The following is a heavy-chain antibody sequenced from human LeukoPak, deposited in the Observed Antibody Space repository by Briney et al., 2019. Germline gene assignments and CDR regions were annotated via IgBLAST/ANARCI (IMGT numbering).Heavy chain of an antibody. CDR3: ARGRSSSWYYYYYGMDV. J-gene: IGHJ6*02. V-gene: IGHV4-34*01. CDR2: INHSGST. Sequence: SETLSLTCAVYGGSFSGYYWSWIRQPPGKGLEWIGEINHSGSTNYNPSLKSRVTISVDTSKNQFSLKLSSVTAGDTAVYYCARGRSSSWYYYYYGMDVWGQGTTVTVSS. D-gene: IGHD6-13*01. CDR1: GGSFSGYY.